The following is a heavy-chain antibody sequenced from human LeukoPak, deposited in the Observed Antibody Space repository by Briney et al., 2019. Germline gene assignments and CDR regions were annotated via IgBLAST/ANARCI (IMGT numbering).Heavy chain of an antibody. Sequence: SGTLSLTCAVSGGSLTSSNWWSWVRQPPGKGLEWIGEMYHSGNTNYNPSLKSRVTISVDTSKNQFSLKLSSVTAADTAVYYCARRMITMVRGVIIYYYYYYMDVWGKGTTVTISS. CDR3: ARRMITMVRGVIIYYYYYYMDV. J-gene: IGHJ6*03. V-gene: IGHV4-4*02. CDR1: GGSLTSSNW. CDR2: MYHSGNT. D-gene: IGHD3-10*01.